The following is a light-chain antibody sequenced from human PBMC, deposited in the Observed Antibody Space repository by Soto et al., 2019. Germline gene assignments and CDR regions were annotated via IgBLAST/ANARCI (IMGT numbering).Light chain of an antibody. V-gene: IGKV3-15*01. Sequence: EIALTQSPATMSVSPGETATLSCRASQSVSSSLAWYQQTPGRAPRLLIYGASNRATDIPTRFSGSGSGTEFTLTISGLQSEDFAVYYCQQYGSSGTFGQGTKVDIK. J-gene: IGKJ1*01. CDR1: QSVSSS. CDR3: QQYGSSGT. CDR2: GAS.